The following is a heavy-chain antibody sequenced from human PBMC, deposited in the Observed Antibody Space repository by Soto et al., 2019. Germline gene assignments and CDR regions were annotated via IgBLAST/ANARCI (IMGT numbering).Heavy chain of an antibody. CDR1: GFTFSSYA. CDR2: ISGSGGST. CDR3: AKDSDSIGYYLPYLYGMDV. D-gene: IGHD3-22*01. Sequence: EVQLLESGGGLVQPGGSLRLSCAASGFTFSSYAMRWVRQAPGKGLECVSGISGSGGSTYYADSVKGRFTISRDNSTNTLYLQMNSLSAEDTAAYYCAKDSDSIGYYLPYLYGMDVWGQGTTVTVSS. J-gene: IGHJ6*02. V-gene: IGHV3-23*01.